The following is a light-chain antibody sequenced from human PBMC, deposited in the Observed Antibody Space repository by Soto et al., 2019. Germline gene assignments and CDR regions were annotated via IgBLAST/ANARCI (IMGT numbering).Light chain of an antibody. CDR3: HQYNNWRT. V-gene: IGKV3-20*01. CDR2: GAS. Sequence: EIVLTQSPGTLSLSQGERATLSCRASQSVSSSYLAWYQQKPGQAPRLLIYGASSRATGIPDRFSGSGSGTDFTLTISRLEPEDFAVYYCHQYNNWRTFGQGTRLEIK. CDR1: QSVSSSY. J-gene: IGKJ5*01.